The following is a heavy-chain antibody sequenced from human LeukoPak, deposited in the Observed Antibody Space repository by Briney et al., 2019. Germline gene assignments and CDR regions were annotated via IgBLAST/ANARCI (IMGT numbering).Heavy chain of an antibody. Sequence: SETLSLTCTVSGGSISSYYWSWNRQPPGKGLEWIGYIYYSGSTNYNPSLKSRVTISVDTSTNQFSLKLSSVTAADTAVYYCARVPVIDYYYYYMDVWGKGTTVTVSS. J-gene: IGHJ6*03. CDR1: GGSISSYY. V-gene: IGHV4-59*01. CDR2: IYYSGST. D-gene: IGHD3-10*01. CDR3: ARVPVIDYYYYYMDV.